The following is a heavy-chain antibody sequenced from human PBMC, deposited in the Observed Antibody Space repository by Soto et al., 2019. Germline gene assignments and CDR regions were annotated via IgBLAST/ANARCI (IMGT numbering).Heavy chain of an antibody. CDR1: GFTFSSYG. Sequence: GGSLRLSCAASGFTFSSYGMHWVRQAPGKGLEWVAVIWYDGSNKYYADSVKGRFTISRDNSKNTLYLQMNSLRAEDTAVYYCARAPTAMAQPYYYYYMDVWGKGTTVTVSS. D-gene: IGHD5-18*01. J-gene: IGHJ6*03. CDR3: ARAPTAMAQPYYYYYMDV. V-gene: IGHV3-33*01. CDR2: IWYDGSNK.